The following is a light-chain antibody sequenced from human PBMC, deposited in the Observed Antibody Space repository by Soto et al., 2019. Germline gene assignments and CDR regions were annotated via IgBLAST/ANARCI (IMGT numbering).Light chain of an antibody. Sequence: QSVLAQPASVSGSPGQSITISCTGTSSEVGGYNYVSWYQQHPGKAPKLMIYDVSNRPSGVSNRFSGSKSGNTASLTISGLQAEDEADYYCSSYTSSSNLCIFGTGTKVTGL. CDR2: DVS. V-gene: IGLV2-14*01. CDR3: SSYTSSSNLCI. J-gene: IGLJ1*01. CDR1: SSEVGGYNY.